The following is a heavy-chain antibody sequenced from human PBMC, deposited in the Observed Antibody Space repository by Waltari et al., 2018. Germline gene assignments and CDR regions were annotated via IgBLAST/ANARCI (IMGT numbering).Heavy chain of an antibody. J-gene: IGHJ4*02. D-gene: IGHD2-21*01. CDR3: ARSGDCGGDCFDY. CDR2: IYTSGST. V-gene: IGHV4-61*02. Sequence: QVQLQESGPGLVKPSQTLSLTCTVSGGSISSGSYYWSWIRQPAGKGLEWIRRIYTSGSTNYNPALKSRVTISVDTSKNQFSLKLSSVTAADTAVYYCARSGDCGGDCFDYWGQGTLVTVSS. CDR1: GGSISSGSYY.